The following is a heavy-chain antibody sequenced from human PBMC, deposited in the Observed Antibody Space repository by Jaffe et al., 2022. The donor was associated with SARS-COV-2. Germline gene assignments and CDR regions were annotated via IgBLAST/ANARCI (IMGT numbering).Heavy chain of an antibody. D-gene: IGHD3-10*01. CDR2: IWYDGSNK. CDR1: GFTFSSYG. Sequence: QVQLVESGGGVVQPGRSLRLSCAASGFTFSSYGMHWVRQAPGKGLEWVAVIWYDGSNKYYADSVKGRFTISRDNSKNTLYLQMNSLRAEDTAVYYCARDGYYYGSGSYFFPLSWGQGTLVTVSS. J-gene: IGHJ5*02. CDR3: ARDGYYYGSGSYFFPLS. V-gene: IGHV3-33*01.